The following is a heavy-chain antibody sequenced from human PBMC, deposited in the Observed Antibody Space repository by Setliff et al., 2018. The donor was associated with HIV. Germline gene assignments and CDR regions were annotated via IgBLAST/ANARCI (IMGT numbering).Heavy chain of an antibody. CDR3: ARGPLVTDFWSGIGTFDV. D-gene: IGHD3-3*01. Sequence: SETLSLTCAVYGASFSHYYWNWTRQPPGKGLEWIGEIIHSGSTNYNPSLKSRVTISVDMSKNQFSLKLSSVTAADTAIYYCARGPLVTDFWSGIGTFDVWGQGTMVTVSS. J-gene: IGHJ3*01. CDR1: GASFSHYY. CDR2: IIHSGST. V-gene: IGHV4-34*01.